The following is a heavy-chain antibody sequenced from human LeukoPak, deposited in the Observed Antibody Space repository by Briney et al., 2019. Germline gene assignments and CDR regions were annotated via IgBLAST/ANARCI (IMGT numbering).Heavy chain of an antibody. Sequence: GGSLRLSCAASGFTFSSYAMHWVRQAPGKGLEWVAVISYDGSNKYYADSVEGRFTISRDNSKNTLYLQMNSLRAEDTAVYYCARDSALQQLEHYFDYWGQGTLVTVSS. J-gene: IGHJ4*02. D-gene: IGHD6-13*01. CDR3: ARDSALQQLEHYFDY. CDR1: GFTFSSYA. CDR2: ISYDGSNK. V-gene: IGHV3-30*04.